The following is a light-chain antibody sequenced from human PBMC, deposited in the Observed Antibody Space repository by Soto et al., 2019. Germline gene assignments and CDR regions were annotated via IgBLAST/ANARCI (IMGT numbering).Light chain of an antibody. CDR3: QQYGSSPGT. V-gene: IGKV3-20*01. Sequence: VMTQSPATLSVSPGEGATLSCRASQSVSSNLAWYQQKPGQAPRLLIFGASIRATGLPDRFSGGGSGTDFTLTISRLEPEDFAVYYCQQYGSSPGTFGQGTKVDIK. CDR1: QSVSSN. J-gene: IGKJ1*01. CDR2: GAS.